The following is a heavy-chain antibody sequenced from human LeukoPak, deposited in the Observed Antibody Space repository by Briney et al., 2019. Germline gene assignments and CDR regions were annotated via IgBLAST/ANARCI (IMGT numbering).Heavy chain of an antibody. J-gene: IGHJ6*03. CDR1: GGSFSGYY. CDR3: ARGPGGAAGTFYYMDV. Sequence: PSETLSLTCAVYGGSFSGYYWSWIRQPPGKGLEWIGEINHSGSTNYNPSLKSRVTISVDTSKNQFSLKLSSVTAADTAVYYCARGPGGAAGTFYYMDVWGKGTTVTVSS. D-gene: IGHD6-13*01. V-gene: IGHV4-34*01. CDR2: INHSGST.